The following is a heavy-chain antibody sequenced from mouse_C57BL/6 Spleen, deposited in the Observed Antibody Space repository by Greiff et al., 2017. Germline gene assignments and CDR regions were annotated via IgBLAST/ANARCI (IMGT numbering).Heavy chain of an antibody. CDR1: GYAFSSYW. Sequence: QVQLQQSGAELVKPGASVKISCKASGYAFSSYWMNWVKQRPGKGLEWIGQIFPGDGDTNYNGKFKGKGTLTAEKASSTAYMQLSSMTSEDSAVYYCARSGRFAYWGQGTLVTVSA. CDR2: IFPGDGDT. V-gene: IGHV1-80*01. J-gene: IGHJ3*01. CDR3: ARSGRFAY. D-gene: IGHD3-1*01.